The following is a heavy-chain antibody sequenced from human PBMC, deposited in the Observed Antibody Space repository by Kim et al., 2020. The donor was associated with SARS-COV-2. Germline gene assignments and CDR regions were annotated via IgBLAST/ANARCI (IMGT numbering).Heavy chain of an antibody. J-gene: IGHJ4*02. CDR3: AKEKSYCGGDCYSYYFDY. V-gene: IGHV3-7*04. CDR2: IKQDGSEK. D-gene: IGHD2-21*02. CDR1: GFTFSSYW. Sequence: GGSLRLSCAASGFTFSSYWMSWVRQAPGKGLEWVANIKQDGSEKYYVDSVKGRFTISRDNAKNSLYLQMNSLRAEDTAVYYCAKEKSYCGGDCYSYYFDYWGQGTLVTVSS.